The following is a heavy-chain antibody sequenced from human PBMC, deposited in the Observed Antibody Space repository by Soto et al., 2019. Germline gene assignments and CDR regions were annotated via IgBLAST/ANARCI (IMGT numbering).Heavy chain of an antibody. D-gene: IGHD6-13*01. J-gene: IGHJ4*02. CDR1: GGSISSGGYS. Sequence: TLSLTCAVSGGSISSGGYSWSWIRQPPGKGLEWIGYIYHSGSTYYNPSLKSRVTISVDRSKNQFSLKLSSVTAADTAVYYCARAGTVDGYSSSWFYYFDYWGRGTLVTVSS. CDR3: ARAGTVDGYSSSWFYYFDY. V-gene: IGHV4-30-2*01. CDR2: IYHSGST.